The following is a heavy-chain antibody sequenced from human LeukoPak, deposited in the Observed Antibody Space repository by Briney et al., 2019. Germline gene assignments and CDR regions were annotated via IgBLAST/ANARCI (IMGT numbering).Heavy chain of an antibody. V-gene: IGHV4-34*01. D-gene: IGHD2-2*01. CDR3: ARSRGRRDIVVVPAARRYNWFDP. Sequence: NPSETLSLTCAVYGGSFSGYYWSWIRQPPGKGLEWIGEINHSGSTNYNPSLKSRVTISVDTSKNQFSLKLSSVTAADTAVYYCARSRGRRDIVVVPAARRYNWFDPWGQGTLVTVSS. CDR1: GGSFSGYY. J-gene: IGHJ5*02. CDR2: INHSGST.